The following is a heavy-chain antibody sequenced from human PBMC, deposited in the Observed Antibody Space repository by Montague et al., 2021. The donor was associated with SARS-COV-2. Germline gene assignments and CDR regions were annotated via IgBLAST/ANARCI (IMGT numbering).Heavy chain of an antibody. J-gene: IGHJ3*02. D-gene: IGHD3-22*01. CDR3: ARGALFYDSSGYYSDAFDI. Sequence: SETLSLTCTVSGGSIRTSSYYWGWIRQPPGKGLDWIGSIYYSGSTYYNPSLKSRVTMSVDMSKNQFSLKLSSVTAADTAVYYCARGALFYDSSGYYSDAFDIWGQGTMVTASS. V-gene: IGHV4-39*07. CDR2: IYYSGST. CDR1: GGSIRTSSYY.